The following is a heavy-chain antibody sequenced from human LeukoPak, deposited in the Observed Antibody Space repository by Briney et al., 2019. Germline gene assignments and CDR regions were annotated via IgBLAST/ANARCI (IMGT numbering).Heavy chain of an antibody. CDR1: GYTFTGYY. D-gene: IGHD2-2*01. Sequence: ASVKVSCEASGYTFTGYYMHWVRQAPGQGLEWMGRINPNSGGTNYAQKFQGRVTMTRDTSISTAYMELSRLRSDDTAVYYCAREVRYCSSTSCYLNFDYWGQGTLVTVSS. CDR3: AREVRYCSSTSCYLNFDY. J-gene: IGHJ4*02. V-gene: IGHV1-2*06. CDR2: INPNSGGT.